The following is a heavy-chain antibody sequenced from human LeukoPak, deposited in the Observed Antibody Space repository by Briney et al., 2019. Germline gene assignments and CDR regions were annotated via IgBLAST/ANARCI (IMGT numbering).Heavy chain of an antibody. CDR1: GFTVSSNY. D-gene: IGHD3-22*01. CDR3: ARVVGYYDSSSPLE. CDR2: IYSGGST. Sequence: GGSLRLSCAASGFTVSSNYMSWVRQAPGKGLEWVSVIYSGGSTYYADSVKGRFTISRDNSKNTLYLQMNSLRAEDTAVYYCARVVGYYDSSSPLEWGQGTLVTVSS. J-gene: IGHJ4*02. V-gene: IGHV3-53*01.